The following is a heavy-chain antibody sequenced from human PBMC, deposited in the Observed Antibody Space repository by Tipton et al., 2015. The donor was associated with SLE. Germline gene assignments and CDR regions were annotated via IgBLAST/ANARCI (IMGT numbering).Heavy chain of an antibody. CDR2: IKQDGSEK. V-gene: IGHV3-7*01. D-gene: IGHD2-2*01. Sequence: SLRLSCAASGFTFSSYWMSWVRQAPGKGLEWVANIKQDGSEKYYVDSVKGRFTISRDNAKNSLYLQMNSLRAEDTAAYYCAREPPPRSSSTSSTDYWGQGTLVTVSS. CDR1: GFTFSSYW. J-gene: IGHJ4*02. CDR3: AREPPPRSSSTSSTDY.